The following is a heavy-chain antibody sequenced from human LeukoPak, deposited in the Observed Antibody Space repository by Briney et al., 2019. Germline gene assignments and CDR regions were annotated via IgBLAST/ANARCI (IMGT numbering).Heavy chain of an antibody. D-gene: IGHD2-15*01. J-gene: IGHJ5*02. CDR1: GFTFSSYA. V-gene: IGHV3-23*01. CDR2: ISVSCGRT. Sequence: PGGSLRLSCAASGFTFSSYAMIWVRQAPATGLEGVSAISVSCGRTYYADSVKGRFTISRDNPKNPLSLQMNSLKAEDTAVYYSAKDTPAPYCSGGSCYEYANNWFDLGGQGTLVSVSS. CDR3: AKDTPAPYCSGGSCYEYANNWFDL.